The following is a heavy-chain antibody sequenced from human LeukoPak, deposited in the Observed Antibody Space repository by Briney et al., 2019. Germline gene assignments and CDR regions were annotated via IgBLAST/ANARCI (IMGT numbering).Heavy chain of an antibody. CDR1: GGSISSGSHY. Sequence: KTSQTLSLTCTVSGGSISSGSHYWTWIRQPAGKGLEYIGRVYSSGSTDSNPSLRSRLTMSVDTSKNQLSLKLTSVTAADTAVYYCARLGRFGALLPYYYYMDVWGKGTTVTVSS. V-gene: IGHV4-61*02. J-gene: IGHJ6*03. CDR2: VYSSGST. D-gene: IGHD3-10*01. CDR3: ARLGRFGALLPYYYYMDV.